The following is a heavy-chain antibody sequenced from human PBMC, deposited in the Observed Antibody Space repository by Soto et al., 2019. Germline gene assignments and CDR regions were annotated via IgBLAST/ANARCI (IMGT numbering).Heavy chain of an antibody. CDR3: ARHYDILTAYSI. Sequence: QVRLVQAGAEVKKPLSSVKVSCKSSGGTFSSYTFTWVRQAPGQGLEWMGGIIPMFGIVNYAQKFKVRVTITADEATTIAYMALTSLSSEDTAIYYCARHYDILTAYSIWGQGTMVTVS. V-gene: IGHV1-69*01. J-gene: IGHJ3*02. D-gene: IGHD3-9*01. CDR2: IIPMFGIV. CDR1: GGTFSSYT.